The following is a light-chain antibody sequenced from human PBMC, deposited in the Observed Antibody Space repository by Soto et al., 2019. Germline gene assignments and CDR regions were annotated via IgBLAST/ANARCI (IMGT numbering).Light chain of an antibody. J-gene: IGKJ5*01. CDR3: QQYGSSPIT. CDR2: GAS. V-gene: IGKV3-20*01. CDR1: QSVSSSY. Sequence: EVVLTQYTGTLSLSPGERATLSCRASQSVSSSYLAWYQQKPGQAPRLLIYGASSRATGIPDRFSGSGSGTDFTLTISRLEPEDFAVYYCQQYGSSPITFGQGRRLEVK.